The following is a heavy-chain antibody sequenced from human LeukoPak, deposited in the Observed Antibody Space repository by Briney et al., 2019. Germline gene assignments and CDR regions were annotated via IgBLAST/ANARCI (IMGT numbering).Heavy chain of an antibody. J-gene: IGHJ5*02. D-gene: IGHD6-13*01. Sequence: SVKVSCKASGGTFSSYAISWVRQAPGQGLEWMGGIIPIFGTANYAQKFQGRVTITADESTSTAYVGLSSLRSEDTAVYYCASHSSSWLGERYWFDPWGQGTLVTVSS. CDR2: IIPIFGTA. CDR3: ASHSSSWLGERYWFDP. V-gene: IGHV1-69*13. CDR1: GGTFSSYA.